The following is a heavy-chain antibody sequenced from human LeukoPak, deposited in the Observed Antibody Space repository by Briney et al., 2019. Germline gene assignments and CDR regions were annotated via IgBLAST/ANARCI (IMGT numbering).Heavy chain of an antibody. CDR1: GFTFSSYS. CDR3: ARDKYYYDSSGHQHYYYYYYGMDV. J-gene: IGHJ6*02. CDR2: ISSSSSYV. D-gene: IGHD3-22*01. V-gene: IGHV3-21*01. Sequence: GGSLRLPCAASGFTFSSYSMTWVRQAPGKGLEWVSSISSSSSYVYYADSVKGRFTISRDNAKNSLYLQMNSLRAEDTAVYYCARDKYYYDSSGHQHYYYYYYGMDVWGQGTTVTVSS.